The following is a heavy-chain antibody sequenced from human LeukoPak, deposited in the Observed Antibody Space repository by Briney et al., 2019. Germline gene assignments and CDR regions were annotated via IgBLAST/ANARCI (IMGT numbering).Heavy chain of an antibody. V-gene: IGHV3-7*01. CDR1: GFTFSSYW. CDR3: AREGGGDIVVVPAGAYYFDY. D-gene: IGHD2-2*01. J-gene: IGHJ4*02. CDR2: IKQDGSEK. Sequence: PGGSLRLSCAVSGFTFSSYWMNWVRQAPGKGLEWVANIKQDGSEKYYVDSVKGRFTISRDNAKNSLFLQMNSLRAEDTAVYYCAREGGGDIVVVPAGAYYFDYWGQGTLVTVSS.